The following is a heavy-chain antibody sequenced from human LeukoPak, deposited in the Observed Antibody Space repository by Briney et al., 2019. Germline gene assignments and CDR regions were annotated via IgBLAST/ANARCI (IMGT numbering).Heavy chain of an antibody. CDR3: AGGTYGSGSYKFDY. V-gene: IGHV4-61*02. Sequence: SETLSLTCTVSGGSISSGSYYWSWIRQPAGKGLEWIGRIYTSGSTNYNPSLKSRVTISVDTSKNQFSLKLSSVTAADTAVYYCAGGTYGSGSYKFDYWGQGTLVTVSS. CDR1: GGSISSGSYY. CDR2: IYTSGST. D-gene: IGHD3-10*01. J-gene: IGHJ4*02.